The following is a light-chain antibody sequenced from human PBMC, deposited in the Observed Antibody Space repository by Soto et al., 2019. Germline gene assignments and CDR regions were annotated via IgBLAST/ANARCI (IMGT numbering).Light chain of an antibody. J-gene: IGKJ1*01. CDR2: GAS. Sequence: DIEMTQSPSTLSASLGDRVTITCRASQSINRWLAWLQQQPGKAPKLLIFGASNLESAVPSRFSGSGSGTEFTRTISGLQPDDFATYYCQQYITYPWTFGQGTKVEI. V-gene: IGKV1-5*03. CDR3: QQYITYPWT. CDR1: QSINRW.